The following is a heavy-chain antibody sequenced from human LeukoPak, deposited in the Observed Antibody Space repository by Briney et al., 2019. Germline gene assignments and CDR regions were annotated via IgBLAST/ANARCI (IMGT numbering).Heavy chain of an antibody. CDR3: AREATWGFDC. Sequence: SETLSLTCTVSGGSISSYYWSWIRQPPGKGLEWIGYIFYSGSTNYNPSLKSRVTISVDTSKNQFSLKLRSVTAADTAVYYCAREATWGFDCWGQGTLVTVSS. D-gene: IGHD7-27*01. CDR1: GGSISSYY. CDR2: IFYSGST. J-gene: IGHJ4*02. V-gene: IGHV4-59*01.